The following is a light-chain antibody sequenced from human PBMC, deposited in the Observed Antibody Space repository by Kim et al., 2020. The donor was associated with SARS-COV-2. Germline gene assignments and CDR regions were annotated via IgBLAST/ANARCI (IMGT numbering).Light chain of an antibody. CDR2: YDD. CDR1: SSNIGNNA. J-gene: IGLJ3*02. Sequence: QSVLTQPPSVSEAPRQRVTISCSGSSSNIGNNAVNWYQQLPGKAPKLLIYYDDLLPSGVSDRFSGSKSGTSASLAISGLQSEDEADYYCAAWDDSVKWAWVFGGGTKLTVL. CDR3: AAWDDSVKWAWV. V-gene: IGLV1-36*01.